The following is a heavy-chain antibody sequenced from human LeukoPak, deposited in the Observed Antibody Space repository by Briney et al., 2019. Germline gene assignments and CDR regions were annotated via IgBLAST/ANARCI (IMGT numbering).Heavy chain of an antibody. J-gene: IGHJ4*02. CDR2: IYYSGST. Sequence: SETLPLTCTVSGASISSGDYYWSWLRQPPGKGLEWIGYIYYSGSTYYNPSLKSRVTITVDTSKNQFSLKLNSVTVADTAVYYCAREDQYNYGFGAFDYWGQGTLVTVSS. V-gene: IGHV4-30-4*01. CDR3: AREDQYNYGFGAFDY. D-gene: IGHD5-18*01. CDR1: GASISSGDYY.